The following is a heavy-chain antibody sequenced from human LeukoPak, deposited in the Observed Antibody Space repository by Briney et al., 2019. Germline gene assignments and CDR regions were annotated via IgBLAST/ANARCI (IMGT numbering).Heavy chain of an antibody. Sequence: GGSLRLSCAASGFRFSTYWMSWVRQAPGKGLGWVANIKEDGSEKYYVASVKGRFTISRDNAKNSLFLQMNSLRVDDTAVYYCARGGSYYANWGQGTLVTVSS. V-gene: IGHV3-7*04. CDR2: IKEDGSEK. CDR1: GFRFSTYW. CDR3: ARGGSYYAN. J-gene: IGHJ4*02. D-gene: IGHD3-10*01.